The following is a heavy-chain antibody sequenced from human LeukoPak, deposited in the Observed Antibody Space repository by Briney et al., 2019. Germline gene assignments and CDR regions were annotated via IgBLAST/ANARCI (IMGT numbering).Heavy chain of an antibody. CDR3: ARGNYYGMDV. V-gene: IGHV3-74*03. CDR2: VNSDESST. D-gene: IGHD3-10*01. CDR1: GFTFNNYA. Sequence: GGSLRLSCAASGFTFNNYAMNWIRQAPGKGLVWVSRVNSDESSTTYADSVKGRFTISSDNAKNTLYLQMNSLGAEDTAAYYCARGNYYGMDVWGQGTTVIVSS. J-gene: IGHJ6*02.